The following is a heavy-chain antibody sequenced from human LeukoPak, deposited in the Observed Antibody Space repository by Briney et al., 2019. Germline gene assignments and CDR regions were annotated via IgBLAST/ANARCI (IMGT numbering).Heavy chain of an antibody. CDR3: ARDNLEYSSSSGWGY. J-gene: IGHJ4*02. CDR2: INTSGRT. CDR1: GGSIRSGRYY. Sequence: PSETLSLTCNVSGGSIRSGRYYWSWIRQPAGKGLEWIGQINTSGRTNYNPSLKSRVTISVDTSKNQFSLKLSSVTAADTAVYYCARDNLEYSSSSGWGYWGQGTLVTVSS. D-gene: IGHD6-6*01. V-gene: IGHV4-61*09.